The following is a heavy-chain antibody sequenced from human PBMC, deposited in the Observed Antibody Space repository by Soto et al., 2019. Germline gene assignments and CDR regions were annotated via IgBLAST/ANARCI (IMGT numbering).Heavy chain of an antibody. V-gene: IGHV3-48*02. CDR3: ARRVYHAYNWFDP. CDR2: ISSSSSTI. CDR1: GFTFSSYS. Sequence: EVQLVESGGGLVQPGGSLRLSCAASGFTFSSYSMNWVRQAPGKGLEWVSYISSSSSTIYYADSVKGRFTISRDNAKNLLYLQMNSLRDEDTAVYYCARRVYHAYNWFDPWGQGTLVTVSS. J-gene: IGHJ5*02. D-gene: IGHD3-16*02.